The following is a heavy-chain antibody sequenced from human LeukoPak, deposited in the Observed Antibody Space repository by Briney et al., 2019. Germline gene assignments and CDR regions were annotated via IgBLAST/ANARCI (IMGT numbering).Heavy chain of an antibody. V-gene: IGHV3-33*01. Sequence: PGGSLRLSCAAYGFTFSSYGMHWVRQAPGKGLEWVAVIWYDGRNKYYAVSVKGRFTISRDNSKNTLYLQMNSLRAEDTAVYYCARDLVRGGDGTFDYWGQGTLVTVSS. CDR2: IWYDGRNK. D-gene: IGHD2-21*02. CDR1: GFTFSSYG. J-gene: IGHJ4*02. CDR3: ARDLVRGGDGTFDY.